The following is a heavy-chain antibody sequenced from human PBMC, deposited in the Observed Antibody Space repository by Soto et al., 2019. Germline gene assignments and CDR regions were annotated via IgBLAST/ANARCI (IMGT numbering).Heavy chain of an antibody. Sequence: SETLSLTCTVSGGSISSHGYYWGWIRQPPGKGLEWIGTIYYSGTTFYNPSLKSRVTISVDTSKNQLSLKLSSVTAADTAVYYCARHAGGVSQIDYWGQGTLVTVSS. J-gene: IGHJ4*02. CDR2: IYYSGTT. CDR3: ARHAGGVSQIDY. CDR1: GGSISSHGYY. D-gene: IGHD1-26*01. V-gene: IGHV4-39*01.